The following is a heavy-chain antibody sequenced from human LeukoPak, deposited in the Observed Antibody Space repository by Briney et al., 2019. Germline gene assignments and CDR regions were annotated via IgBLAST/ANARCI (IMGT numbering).Heavy chain of an antibody. J-gene: IGHJ6*03. CDR3: ARSDIVVVVAAENYYYYMDV. CDR1: GGTFSSYA. D-gene: IGHD2-15*01. Sequence: ASVKVSCKASGGTFSSYAISWVRQAPGQGLEWMGGIIPIFGTANYAQKFQGRVTITADKSTSTAYMELSSLRSEDTAVYYCARSDIVVVVAAENYYYYMDVWGKGTTVTVSS. CDR2: IIPIFGTA. V-gene: IGHV1-69*06.